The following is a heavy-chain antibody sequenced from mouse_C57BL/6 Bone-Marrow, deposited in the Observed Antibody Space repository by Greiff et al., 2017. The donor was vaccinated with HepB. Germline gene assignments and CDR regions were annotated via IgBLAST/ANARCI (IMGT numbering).Heavy chain of an antibody. CDR3: ARSIITTVVATDAY. D-gene: IGHD1-1*01. CDR1: GYTFTSYW. J-gene: IGHJ3*01. Sequence: VQLQQPGAELVKPGASVKMSCKASGYTFTSYWITWVKQRPGQGLEWIGDIYPGSGSTNYNEKFKSKATLTVDTSSSTAYMQLSSLTSEDSAVYYCARSIITTVVATDAYWGQGTLVTVSA. CDR2: IYPGSGST. V-gene: IGHV1-55*01.